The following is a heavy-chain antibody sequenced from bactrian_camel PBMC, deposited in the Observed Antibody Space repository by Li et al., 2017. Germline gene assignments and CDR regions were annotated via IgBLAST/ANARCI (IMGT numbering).Heavy chain of an antibody. J-gene: IGHJ4*01. CDR1: GFTFSNYA. CDR2: INNHGGDSV. CDR3: AKGRPRLGLVAADLD. Sequence: VQLVESGGGLVQPGGSLRLSCAAWGFTFSNYAMSWVRQAPGKGLERVAAINNHGGDSVWYANSVRGRFTISRDNAKNTLYLQLDSLRTEDTATYYCAKGRPRLGLVAADLDRGQGTQVTVS. D-gene: IGHD7*01. V-gene: IGHV3S42*01.